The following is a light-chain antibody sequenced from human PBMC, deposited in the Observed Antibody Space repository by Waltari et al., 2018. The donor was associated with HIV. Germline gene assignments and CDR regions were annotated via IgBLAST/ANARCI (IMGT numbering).Light chain of an antibody. V-gene: IGLV3-21*04. CDR3: QVWDTVTDQGV. J-gene: IGLJ3*02. CDR1: HIGSKS. CDR2: YDS. Sequence: YVLTQPPSVSVAPGKTASLACGGAHIGSKSVHWYQQKPGQAPVLVVYYDSERPSGISERISGSNSGNTATLTISRVEAGDEADYYCQVWDTVTDQGVFGGGTKLTVL.